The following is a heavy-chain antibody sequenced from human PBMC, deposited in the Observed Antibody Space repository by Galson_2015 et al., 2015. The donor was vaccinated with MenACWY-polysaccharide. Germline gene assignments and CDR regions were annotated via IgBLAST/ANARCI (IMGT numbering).Heavy chain of an antibody. CDR3: ARDLYVWGSPPGVFDY. CDR2: INPNSGGT. Sequence: SVKASCKASGYTFTGYYMHWVRQAPGQGLEWMGWINPNSGGTNYAQKFQGRVTMTRDTSISTAYMELSRLRSNDTAVYYCARDLYVWGSPPGVFDYWGQGTLVTVSS. J-gene: IGHJ4*02. V-gene: IGHV1-2*02. CDR1: GYTFTGYY. D-gene: IGHD7-27*01.